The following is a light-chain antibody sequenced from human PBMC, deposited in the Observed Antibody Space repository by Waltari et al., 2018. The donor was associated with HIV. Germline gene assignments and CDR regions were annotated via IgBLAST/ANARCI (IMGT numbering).Light chain of an antibody. CDR3: AAWDDSLNAYV. Sequence: QSVLTQTPSASGTPGQRVIVSCSGSSPNLGSNTVNWYQQLPGAAPRLLIHSLDQRPSGVPDRFSGSKSGASASLAISGLQSEDEADYYCAAWDDSLNAYVFGGGTKVTVL. V-gene: IGLV1-44*01. CDR1: SPNLGSNT. CDR2: SLD. J-gene: IGLJ1*01.